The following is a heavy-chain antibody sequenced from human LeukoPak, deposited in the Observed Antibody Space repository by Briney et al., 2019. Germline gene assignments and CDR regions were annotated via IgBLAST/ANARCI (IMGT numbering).Heavy chain of an antibody. D-gene: IGHD6-13*01. V-gene: IGHV3-7*01. CDR2: IKQDGSEK. CDR3: ARDPIAAAAPGAFDI. J-gene: IGHJ3*02. Sequence: GGSLRLSCAASGFTFSSYWMSWVRQAPGKGLEWVANIKQDGSEKYYVDSVKGRFTISRDNTKNSLYLQMNSLRAEDTAVYYCARDPIAAAAPGAFDIWGQGTMVTVSS. CDR1: GFTFSSYW.